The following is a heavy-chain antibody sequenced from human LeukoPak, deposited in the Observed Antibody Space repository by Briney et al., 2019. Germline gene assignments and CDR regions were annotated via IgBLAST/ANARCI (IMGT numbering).Heavy chain of an antibody. CDR2: ISAYNGNT. D-gene: IGHD3-9*01. Sequence: ASVKVSCKASGYTFTSYGISWVRQAPGQGLEWMGWISAYNGNTNYAQKLQGRVTMTTDTSTSTAYMELSGLKSEDTAVYYCTRDYDILTGYYSAALNWFDPWGQGTLVTVSS. CDR3: TRDYDILTGYYSAALNWFDP. J-gene: IGHJ5*02. V-gene: IGHV1-18*01. CDR1: GYTFTSYG.